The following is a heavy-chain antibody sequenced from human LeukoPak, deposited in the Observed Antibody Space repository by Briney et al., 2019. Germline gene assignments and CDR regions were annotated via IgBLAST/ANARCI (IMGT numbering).Heavy chain of an antibody. CDR2: IYYSGST. Sequence: SETLSLTCTVSGGSISSSSYYWGWIRQPPGKGLEWIGSIYYSGSTYYDPSLKSRVTISVDTSKNQFSLKLSSVTAADTAVYCCAIGCSSTSCYRDYWGQGTLVTVSS. D-gene: IGHD2-2*01. V-gene: IGHV4-39*07. CDR3: AIGCSSTSCYRDY. J-gene: IGHJ4*02. CDR1: GGSISSSSYY.